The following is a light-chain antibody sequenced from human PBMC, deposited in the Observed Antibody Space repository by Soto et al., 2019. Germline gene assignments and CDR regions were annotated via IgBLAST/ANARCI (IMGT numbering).Light chain of an antibody. Sequence: EIAMTQSPATLSVSPGERATLSCSASQSISTELAWYQQIPGQPPRLLIYSASTRATGVPARFTGSGSGSEFTLTISVLQSEDFAIYYCQQGHNWPLTFGQGTRLEI. CDR1: QSISTE. CDR2: SAS. V-gene: IGKV3-15*01. CDR3: QQGHNWPLT. J-gene: IGKJ2*01.